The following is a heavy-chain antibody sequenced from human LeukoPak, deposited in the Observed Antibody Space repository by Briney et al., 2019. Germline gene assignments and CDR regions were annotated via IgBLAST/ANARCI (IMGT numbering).Heavy chain of an antibody. CDR1: GFTFSSYV. CDR2: ISYDGSNE. V-gene: IGHV3-30*04. Sequence: PGGSLRLSCAASGFTFSSYVMHWVRQAPGKGLEWVAIISYDGSNEYYADSVKGRFTISRDNAKNTLYLLMNSLRAEDTAVYYCASLFLCYGCSSSSDSFDIWGQGTMVTVSS. CDR3: ASLFLCYGCSSSSDSFDI. J-gene: IGHJ3*02. D-gene: IGHD6-6*01.